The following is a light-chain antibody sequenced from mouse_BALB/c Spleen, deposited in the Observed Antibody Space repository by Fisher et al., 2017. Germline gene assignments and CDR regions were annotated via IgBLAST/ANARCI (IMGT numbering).Light chain of an antibody. V-gene: IGKV4-55*01. CDR3: QQWSSYPWT. J-gene: IGKJ1*01. CDR1: SSVSY. CDR2: DTS. Sequence: IVLTQTTAIMSASPGEKVTMTCSARSSVSYMHWYQQKPGSSPRLLIYDTSNLASGVPVRFSGSGSGTSYSLTISRMEAEDAATYYCQQWSSYPWTFGGGTKLEIK.